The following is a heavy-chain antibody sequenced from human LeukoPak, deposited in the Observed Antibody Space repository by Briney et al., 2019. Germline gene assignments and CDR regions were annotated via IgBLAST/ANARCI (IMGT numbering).Heavy chain of an antibody. J-gene: IGHJ6*02. CDR2: ISSSSTYT. V-gene: IGHV3-11*05. CDR3: GRDRGYYGMDV. Sequence: GGSLRLSCAASGFTFSDYYMSWIRQAPGKGLEWVSYISSSSTYTNYADSVKGRFTISRDNAKNSLYLQLNSLRAEDTAVYYCGRDRGYYGMDVWGQGTTVTVSS. CDR1: GFTFSDYY.